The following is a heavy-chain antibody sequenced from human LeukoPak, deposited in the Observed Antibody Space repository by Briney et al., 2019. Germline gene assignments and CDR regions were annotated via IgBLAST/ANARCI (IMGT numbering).Heavy chain of an antibody. J-gene: IGHJ4*02. CDR2: IYHSGNP. V-gene: IGHV4-38-2*01. D-gene: IGHD3-22*01. CDR1: GYSISSGYY. CDR3: ARHPLAYYEGTGYAGTHFDC. Sequence: PPETLSLTCAVSGYSISSGYYWGGIRQPPGKGLEWIGGIYHSGNPYYNPSLKSRVTISVDTSKNQFSLRLTSVTAADTAVYYCARHPLAYYEGTGYAGTHFDCWGQGTLVTVSS.